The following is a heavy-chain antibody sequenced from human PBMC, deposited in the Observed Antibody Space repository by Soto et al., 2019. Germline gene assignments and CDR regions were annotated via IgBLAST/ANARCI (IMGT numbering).Heavy chain of an antibody. Sequence: PGGSLRLSCAASGFTFSSYAMHWVRQAPGKGLEYVSAISSNGGSTYYANSVKGRFTISRDNSKNTLYLQMGSLRAEDMAVYYCARVAEYYDILTGYYQRYFDYWGQGTLVTVSS. V-gene: IGHV3-64*01. CDR3: ARVAEYYDILTGYYQRYFDY. D-gene: IGHD3-9*01. CDR2: ISSNGGST. CDR1: GFTFSSYA. J-gene: IGHJ4*02.